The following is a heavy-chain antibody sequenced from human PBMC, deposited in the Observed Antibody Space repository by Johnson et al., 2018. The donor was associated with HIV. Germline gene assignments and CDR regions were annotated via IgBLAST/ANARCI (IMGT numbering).Heavy chain of an antibody. V-gene: IGHV3-23*04. J-gene: IGHJ3*02. CDR3: AKIIGYSSGLEI. Sequence: VQLVESGGGLVKPGGSLRLSCAASGFTFSNAWMSWVRQAPGKGLEWVSAISGSGGSTYYADSVKGRFTISRDTSKNTLYLQMNSLRAEDTAVYYCAKIIGYSSGLEIWGQGTMVTVSS. CDR2: ISGSGGST. D-gene: IGHD6-19*01. CDR1: GFTFSNAW.